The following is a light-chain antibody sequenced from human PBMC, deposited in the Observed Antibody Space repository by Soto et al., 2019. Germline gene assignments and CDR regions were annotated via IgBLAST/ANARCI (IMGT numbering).Light chain of an antibody. V-gene: IGKV1-39*01. Sequence: EIQITQSPSTLSASVGDRVTITCRASQSISSYLNWYQHKPGKAPNLLIYAATTLQSGVPSRFSGSGSGTDFTLTISSLQPEDFATYYCQQSYSNPRTFGQGTKVDI. CDR3: QQSYSNPRT. CDR2: AAT. CDR1: QSISSY. J-gene: IGKJ1*01.